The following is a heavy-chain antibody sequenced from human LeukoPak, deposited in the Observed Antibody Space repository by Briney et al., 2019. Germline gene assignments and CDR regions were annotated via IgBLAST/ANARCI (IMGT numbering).Heavy chain of an antibody. D-gene: IGHD3-9*01. J-gene: IGHJ5*02. V-gene: IGHV3-30-3*01. Sequence: GRSLSLSCAASGFTFSSYAMHWVRQAPGKGLEWVAVISYDGSNKYYADSVKGRFTISRDNSKNTLYLQMNSLRAEDTAVYYCARDKRDILTGYFRSNWFDPWGQGTLVTVSS. CDR2: ISYDGSNK. CDR3: ARDKRDILTGYFRSNWFDP. CDR1: GFTFSSYA.